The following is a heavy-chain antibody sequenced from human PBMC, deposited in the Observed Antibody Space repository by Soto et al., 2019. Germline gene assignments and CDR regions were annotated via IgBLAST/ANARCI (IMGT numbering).Heavy chain of an antibody. CDR3: ARVKRAARPLSPGQGVPKQFDY. CDR1: GGSISSGGYY. D-gene: IGHD6-6*01. J-gene: IGHJ4*02. CDR2: IYYSGST. V-gene: IGHV4-31*03. Sequence: QVQLQESGPGLVKPSQTLSLTCTVSGGSISSGGYYWSWIRQHPGKGLEWIGYIYYSGSTYYNPSLKSRVTISVDTSKNQFYLKLSSVTAADTAVYYCARVKRAARPLSPGQGVPKQFDYWGQGTLVTVSS.